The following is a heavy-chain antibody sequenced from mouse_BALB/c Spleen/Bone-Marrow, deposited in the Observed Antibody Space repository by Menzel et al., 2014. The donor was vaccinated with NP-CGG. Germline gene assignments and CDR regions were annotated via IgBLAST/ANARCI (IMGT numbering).Heavy chain of an antibody. CDR3: TRGWYYAMDY. Sequence: QVQLQQSGAELVKPGASVKLSCKASGYTFTSYYMYWVKQRPGQGLEWIGGINPSNGGTNFNEKFKSKATLTVDKSSSTAYMQLSSLTSEDSAVYYCTRGWYYAMDYWGQGTSVTVSS. CDR1: GYTFTSYY. J-gene: IGHJ4*01. D-gene: IGHD3-3*01. CDR2: INPSNGGT. V-gene: IGHV1S81*02.